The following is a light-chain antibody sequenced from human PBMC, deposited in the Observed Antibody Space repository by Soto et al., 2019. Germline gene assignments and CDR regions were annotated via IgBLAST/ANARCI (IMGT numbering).Light chain of an antibody. V-gene: IGKV3-15*01. J-gene: IGKJ2*03. Sequence: EIVMTQAPATLSVSPGERATLSCRASQSVSSNLAWYQQKPGQAPSLLIYGASTRATGIPARFSGSGSATEFTLTISSLQYEDFAVYYCQQYNNWPPHSFGQGTRLEIK. CDR1: QSVSSN. CDR3: QQYNNWPPHS. CDR2: GAS.